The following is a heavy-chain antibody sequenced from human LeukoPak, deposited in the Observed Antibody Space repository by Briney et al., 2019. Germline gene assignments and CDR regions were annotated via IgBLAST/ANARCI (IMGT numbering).Heavy chain of an antibody. J-gene: IGHJ4*02. V-gene: IGHV4-34*01. Sequence: PETLSLTCAVYSGSFSGDYWSWIRQPPGKGLEWIGEINHSGSTNYNPSLKSRVTISVDTSKNQFSLKLSSVTAADTAVYYCARGRITRGCFDYWGQGTLVTVSS. CDR2: INHSGST. CDR1: SGSFSGDY. CDR3: ARGRITRGCFDY. D-gene: IGHD1-1*01.